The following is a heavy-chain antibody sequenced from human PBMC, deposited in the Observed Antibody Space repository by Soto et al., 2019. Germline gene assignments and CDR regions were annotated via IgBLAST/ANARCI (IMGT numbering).Heavy chain of an antibody. CDR1: GGSISSSSYY. J-gene: IGHJ5*02. CDR2: IYYSGST. Sequence: ETLSLTCTVSGGSISSSSYYWGWIRQPPGKGLEWIGSIYYSGSTYYNPSLKSRVTISVDTSKNQFSLKLSFVTAADTAVYYCARMVRGVPPANWFDPWGQGTLVTVS. D-gene: IGHD3-10*01. CDR3: ARMVRGVPPANWFDP. V-gene: IGHV4-39*01.